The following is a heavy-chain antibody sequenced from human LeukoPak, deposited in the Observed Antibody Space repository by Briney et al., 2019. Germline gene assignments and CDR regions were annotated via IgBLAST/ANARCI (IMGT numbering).Heavy chain of an antibody. J-gene: IGHJ4*02. V-gene: IGHV3-7*01. CDR2: TSPDGNEK. CDR1: GLTFNTYW. Sequence: PGGSLRLSCAAYGLTFNTYWMNWVRQAPGKGPEWVANTSPDGNEKYYADFVKGRFSIFRDNANSILYLQMNSLRGEDTAVYYCLPGKGYWGQGTLVTVSS. D-gene: IGHD4-23*01. CDR3: LPGKGY.